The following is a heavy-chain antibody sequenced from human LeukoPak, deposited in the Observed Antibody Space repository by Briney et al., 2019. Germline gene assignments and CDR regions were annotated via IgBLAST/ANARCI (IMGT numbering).Heavy chain of an antibody. CDR2: IYYSGST. D-gene: IGHD3-9*01. J-gene: IGHJ4*02. CDR1: GGSISSSSYY. Sequence: SETLSLTCTVSGGSISSSSYYWGWIRQPPGKGLEWIGSIYYSGSTYYNPSLKSRVTISVDTSKNQFSLKLSSVTAADTAVYYCARRSPRVGYFDPDFDYWGQGTLVTVSS. V-gene: IGHV4-39*01. CDR3: ARRSPRVGYFDPDFDY.